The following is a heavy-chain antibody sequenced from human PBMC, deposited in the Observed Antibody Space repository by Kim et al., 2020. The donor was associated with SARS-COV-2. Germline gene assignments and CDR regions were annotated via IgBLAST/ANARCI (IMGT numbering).Heavy chain of an antibody. J-gene: IGHJ4*02. Sequence: ADSVKGRFTISRDNSKNTLYLQMNSLRAEDTAVYYCAKGWLGGYSGKGDYWGQGTLVTVSS. D-gene: IGHD5-12*01. V-gene: IGHV3-23*03. CDR3: AKGWLGGYSGKGDY.